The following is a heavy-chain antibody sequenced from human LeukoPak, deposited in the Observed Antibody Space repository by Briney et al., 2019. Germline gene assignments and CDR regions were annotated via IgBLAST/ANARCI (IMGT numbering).Heavy chain of an antibody. J-gene: IGHJ4*02. Sequence: GGSLRLSCAASGFTFSSYAMHWVRQAPGKGLEWVAVISYDGSNKYYADSVKGRFTISRDNSKNTLYLQMNSLRAEDTAAYYCARDWTSGLLWAFDYWGQGTLVTVSS. V-gene: IGHV3-30*04. D-gene: IGHD3-3*01. CDR1: GFTFSSYA. CDR2: ISYDGSNK. CDR3: ARDWTSGLLWAFDY.